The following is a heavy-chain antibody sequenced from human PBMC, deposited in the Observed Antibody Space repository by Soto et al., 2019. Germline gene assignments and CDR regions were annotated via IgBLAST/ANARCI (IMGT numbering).Heavy chain of an antibody. D-gene: IGHD1-1*01. Sequence: ETLSLTCTVSGDSISTNSYSWGWIRQPPGQGLEWIGLFYYSGGTHYNPSLKSRLTISVDTSKNQFSLKVSSVTAADTAVYYCARAKFVQDELEPLFDYWGQGTLVTVSS. CDR1: GDSISTNSYS. CDR2: FYYSGGT. CDR3: ARAKFVQDELEPLFDY. V-gene: IGHV4-39*07. J-gene: IGHJ4*02.